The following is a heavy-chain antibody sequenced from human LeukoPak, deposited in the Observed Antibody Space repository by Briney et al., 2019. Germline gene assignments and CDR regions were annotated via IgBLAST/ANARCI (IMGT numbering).Heavy chain of an antibody. CDR2: ISSSGSTI. CDR1: GFTFSSYE. J-gene: IGHJ4*02. V-gene: IGHV3-48*03. D-gene: IGHD3-22*01. Sequence: GGSLRLSCAASGFTFSSYEMNWVRQAPGKGLEWVSYISSSGSTIYYADSVKGRFTISRDNAKNSLYLQMNSLRAEDTAVYYCANLDSSGYSYFDYWGQGTLVTVSS. CDR3: ANLDSSGYSYFDY.